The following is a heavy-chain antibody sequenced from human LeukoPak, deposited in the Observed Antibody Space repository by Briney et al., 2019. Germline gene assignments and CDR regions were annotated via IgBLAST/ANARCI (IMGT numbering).Heavy chain of an antibody. D-gene: IGHD6-13*01. CDR2: ISGSGGST. V-gene: IGHV3-23*01. CDR1: RFTFNNFA. Sequence: GGSLRLSCAASRFTFNNFAMSWVRQAPGKGLEWVSVISGSGGSTYYADSVKGRFTISRDNSKNTLYLQMNSLRAEDTAVYYCAKGAQQLVYWVDYWGQGTLVTVSS. CDR3: AKGAQQLVYWVDY. J-gene: IGHJ4*02.